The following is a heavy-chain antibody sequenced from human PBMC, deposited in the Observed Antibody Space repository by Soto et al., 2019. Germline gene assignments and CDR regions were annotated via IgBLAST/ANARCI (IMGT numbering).Heavy chain of an antibody. CDR3: ARHVGFYWYFEL. CDR1: GFTVSSSY. D-gene: IGHD1-26*01. Sequence: EVQLVESGGGLVQPGGSLRLSCAASGFTVSSSYMGWVRQAPGKGLEWVSSIYSGGNTYYADSVRGRFTISTDNSKDTLYLQMNRLRVDDTAMYYCARHVGFYWYFELWGRGTLVTVSS. CDR2: IYSGGNT. J-gene: IGHJ2*01. V-gene: IGHV3-66*04.